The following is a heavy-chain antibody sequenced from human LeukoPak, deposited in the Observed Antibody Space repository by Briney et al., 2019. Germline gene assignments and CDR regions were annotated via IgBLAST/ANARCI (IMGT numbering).Heavy chain of an antibody. CDR1: GGTFSSYT. J-gene: IGHJ4*02. D-gene: IGHD5-18*01. CDR2: IIPILGIA. CDR3: ARALGYSYGDGYFDY. Sequence: SVKVSCKASGGTFSSYTISWVRQAPGQGLEWMGRIIPILGIANYAQKFQGRVTITADKSTSTAYMELSSLRSEDTAVYYCARALGYSYGDGYFDYWGQGTLVTVSS. V-gene: IGHV1-69*02.